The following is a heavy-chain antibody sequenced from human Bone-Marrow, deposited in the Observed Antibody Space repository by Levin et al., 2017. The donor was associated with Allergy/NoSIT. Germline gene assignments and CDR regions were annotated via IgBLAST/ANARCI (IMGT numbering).Heavy chain of an antibody. CDR1: GASFSTTNW. J-gene: IGHJ4*02. V-gene: IGHV4-4*02. D-gene: IGHD3-10*01. Sequence: SETLSLTCAVSGASFSTTNWWSWVRQAPGQGLEWLGEVYHDGSSNYNPSLKSRLTISMDRSKNQFFLNLKSVTAADTAVYFCARRRGATIGPFNYWGQGTLVTVSS. CDR2: VYHDGSS. CDR3: ARRRGATIGPFNY.